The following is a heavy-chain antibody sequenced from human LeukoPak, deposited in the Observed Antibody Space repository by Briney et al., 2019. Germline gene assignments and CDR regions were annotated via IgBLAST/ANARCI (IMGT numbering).Heavy chain of an antibody. CDR3: ARDGELLAVGVIDY. CDR2: IYYSGST. D-gene: IGHD1-26*01. Sequence: PSETLSLTCTVSGGSISSSSYYWGWIRQPPGKGLEWIGSIYYSGSTYYNPSLKSRVTISVDTSKNQFSLKLSSVTAADTAVYYCARDGELLAVGVIDYWGQGTLVTVSS. V-gene: IGHV4-39*02. J-gene: IGHJ4*02. CDR1: GGSISSSSYY.